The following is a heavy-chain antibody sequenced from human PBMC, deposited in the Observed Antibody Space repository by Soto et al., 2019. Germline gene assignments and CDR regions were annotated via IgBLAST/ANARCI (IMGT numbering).Heavy chain of an antibody. CDR1: GYSFTSYW. J-gene: IGHJ6*02. V-gene: IGHV5-10-1*01. Sequence: GESLKISCKGSGYSFTSYWISWVRQMPGKGLEWMGRIDPSDSYTNYSPSFQGHVTISADKSISTAYLQWSSLKASDTAMYYCARLSCSGGSCYSLGYYYYGMDVWGQGTTATVS. D-gene: IGHD2-15*01. CDR3: ARLSCSGGSCYSLGYYYYGMDV. CDR2: IDPSDSYT.